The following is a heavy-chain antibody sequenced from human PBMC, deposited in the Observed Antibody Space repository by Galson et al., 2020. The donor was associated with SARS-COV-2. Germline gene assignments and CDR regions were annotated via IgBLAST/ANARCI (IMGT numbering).Heavy chain of an antibody. D-gene: IGHD5-12*01. V-gene: IGHV3-23*01. CDR2: ITASGSWA. CDR3: VKDQGWLYAS. CDR1: GFSFSSSG. Sequence: GGSLRLSCAASGFSFSSSGMSWVRQAPGKGLEWVSGITASGSWADYVGSVQGRFTISRDNSKSTLFLQMHTLRTEDTAVYYCVKDQGWLYASWGQGTRVTVSS. J-gene: IGHJ5*02.